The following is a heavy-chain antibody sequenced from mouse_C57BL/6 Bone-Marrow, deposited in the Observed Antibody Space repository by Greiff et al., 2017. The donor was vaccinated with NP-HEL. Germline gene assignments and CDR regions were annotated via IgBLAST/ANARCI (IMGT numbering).Heavy chain of an antibody. D-gene: IGHD2-12*01. CDR3: ARRYRGLYYYAMDY. Sequence: EVMLVESGGGLVKPGGSLKLSCAASGFTFSDYGMHWVRQAPEKGLEWVAYISRGSRTIYYADTVKGRFTISRDNAKNTLFLQMTSLRSEDTAMYYCARRYRGLYYYAMDYWGQGTSVTVSS. J-gene: IGHJ4*01. CDR2: ISRGSRTI. CDR1: GFTFSDYG. V-gene: IGHV5-17*01.